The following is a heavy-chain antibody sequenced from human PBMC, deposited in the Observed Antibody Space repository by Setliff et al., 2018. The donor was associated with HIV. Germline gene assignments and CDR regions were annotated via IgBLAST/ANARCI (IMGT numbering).Heavy chain of an antibody. J-gene: IGHJ6*02. Sequence: PGGSLRLSCESSGFTFNNYWMSWVRQAPGKRPEWVANIQQHGSEIHYVASVEGRFTISRDNAKNSLYMQMSSLRVEDTAVYFCTRKHRPGVGMDLWGQGTTVTVSS. CDR1: GFTFNNYW. CDR3: TRKHRPGVGMDL. CDR2: IQQHGSEI. V-gene: IGHV3-7*01.